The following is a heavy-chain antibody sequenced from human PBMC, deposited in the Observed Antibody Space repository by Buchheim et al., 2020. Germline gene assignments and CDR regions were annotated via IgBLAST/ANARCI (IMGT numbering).Heavy chain of an antibody. J-gene: IGHJ6*02. CDR3: ARERSPRTYDFWSGYYLVYYYYGMDV. CDR2: ISSSSSYT. CDR1: GFTFSDYY. V-gene: IGHV3-11*06. D-gene: IGHD3-3*01. Sequence: QVQLVKSGGGLVKPGGSLRLSCAASGFTFSDYYMSWIRQAPGKGLEWVSYISSSSSYTNYADSVKGRFTISRDNAKNSLYLQMNSLRAEDTAVYYCARERSPRTYDFWSGYYLVYYYYGMDVWGQGTT.